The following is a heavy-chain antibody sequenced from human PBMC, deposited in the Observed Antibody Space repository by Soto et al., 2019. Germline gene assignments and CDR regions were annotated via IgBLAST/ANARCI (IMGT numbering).Heavy chain of an antibody. CDR1: GFIFSSYG. D-gene: IGHD3-10*01. CDR2: ISYDGSNQ. V-gene: IGHV3-30*03. CDR3: AILGIYYGSGGSYGLDS. Sequence: QVQLVESGGGVVQPGRSLRLSCAASGFIFSSYGMHWVRQAPGKGLEWVAVISYDGSNQYYADCVKGRFTISRDCSRNTVYLQMNGLRAEDKAVYHFAILGIYYGSGGSYGLDSWGQGTLVTVFS. J-gene: IGHJ5*01.